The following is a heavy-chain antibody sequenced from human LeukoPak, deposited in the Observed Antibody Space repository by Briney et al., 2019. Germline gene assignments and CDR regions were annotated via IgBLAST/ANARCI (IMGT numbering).Heavy chain of an antibody. Sequence: GGSLRLSCAASGFTFSSYWMTWVRQAPGRGLEWVANIKQDGSEKKYVDSVKGRFTISRDNAKNSLYLQMSSLRAEDTAVCYCARAVTTALDYWGQGTLVTVSS. CDR1: GFTFSSYW. D-gene: IGHD4-17*01. CDR2: IKQDGSEK. V-gene: IGHV3-7*01. J-gene: IGHJ4*02. CDR3: ARAVTTALDY.